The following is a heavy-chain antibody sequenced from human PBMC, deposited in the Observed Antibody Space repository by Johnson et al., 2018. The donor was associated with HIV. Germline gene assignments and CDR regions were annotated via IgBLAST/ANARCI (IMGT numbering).Heavy chain of an antibody. CDR3: ARVRSALRLAFDI. CDR2: ISSQGSTS. Sequence: QVQLVESGGGAVQPGRSLRLSCAASGFTFSVHAMHWVRQAPGKGLAWVAVISSQGSTSYYADSVKGRLTISRDNSKNTLYLQMNSLRAEDTAVYYCARVRSALRLAFDIWGQGTMVTVSS. CDR1: GFTFSVHA. D-gene: IGHD3-10*01. V-gene: IGHV3-30*04. J-gene: IGHJ3*02.